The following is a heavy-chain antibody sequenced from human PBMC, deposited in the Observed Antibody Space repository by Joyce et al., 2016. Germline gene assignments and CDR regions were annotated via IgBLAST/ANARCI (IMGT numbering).Heavy chain of an antibody. Sequence: LSWVRQAPGKGLEWVANIKQDGTEKNYVDSVKGRFTISRDNVKNSLYLEMNSLRAEDTAVYYCASHRCLEGFLDYWGQGTLVTVSS. CDR3: ASHRCLEGFLDY. D-gene: IGHD3-3*01. CDR2: IKQDGTEK. J-gene: IGHJ4*02. V-gene: IGHV3-7*01.